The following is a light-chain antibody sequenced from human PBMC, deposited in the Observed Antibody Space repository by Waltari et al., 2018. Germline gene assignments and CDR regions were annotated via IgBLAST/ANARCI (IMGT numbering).Light chain of an antibody. CDR1: SSDVGGYNY. Sequence: QSALTQPPSASGSPGQSVTISCTGTSSDVGGYNYVPWYQPHPGKAPKGMIYEVHKRPSGVPDRCAGSKAGNPASLTVSGVQAEDEADYYCSSYGGSNNLVFGGGTKLTVL. CDR3: SSYGGSNNLV. V-gene: IGLV2-8*01. CDR2: EVH. J-gene: IGLJ3*02.